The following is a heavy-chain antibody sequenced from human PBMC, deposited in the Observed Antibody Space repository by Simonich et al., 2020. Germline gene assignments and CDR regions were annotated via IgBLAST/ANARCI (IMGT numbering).Heavy chain of an antibody. V-gene: IGHV4-34*01. CDR3: ARRYYSTSFDY. J-gene: IGHJ4*02. D-gene: IGHD6-6*01. CDR1: GGSFSGYY. Sequence: QVQLQQWGAGLLKPSETLSLTCAVYGGSFSGYYWSWIRQPPGKGLEWIGEINHSGSTNYNPSLKSRVPISVDTSKNQFSLKLSSVTAADTAVYYCARRYYSTSFDYWGQGTLVTVSS. CDR2: INHSGST.